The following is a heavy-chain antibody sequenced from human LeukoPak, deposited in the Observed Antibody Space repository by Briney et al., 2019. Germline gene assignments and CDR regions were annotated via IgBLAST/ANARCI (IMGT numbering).Heavy chain of an antibody. CDR3: AKASSGWYQIINYYYYMDV. CDR2: ISGSGGST. D-gene: IGHD6-19*01. J-gene: IGHJ6*03. V-gene: IGHV3-23*01. Sequence: GGSLRLSCAASGFTVSSNYMSWVRQAPGKGLEWVSAISGSGGSTYYADSVKGRFTISRDNSKNTLYLQMNSLRAEDTAVYYCAKASSGWYQIINYYYYMDVWGKGTTVTVSS. CDR1: GFTVSSNY.